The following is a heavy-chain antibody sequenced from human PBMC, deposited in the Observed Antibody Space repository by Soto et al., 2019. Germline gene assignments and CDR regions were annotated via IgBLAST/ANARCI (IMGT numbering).Heavy chain of an antibody. CDR1: GFTFSTYG. CDR3: ATDGPRIAVAGTYPDH. D-gene: IGHD6-19*01. J-gene: IGHJ4*02. CDR2: IWYDGTNK. V-gene: IGHV3-33*01. Sequence: VGSLRLSGAASGFTFSTYGMHWVRQAPGKGLEWLAIIWYDGTNKFYADSVKGRFTVSRDNYKNTLYLQMNGLRAEDTAVYYCATDGPRIAVAGTYPDHWGQGTLVTVSS.